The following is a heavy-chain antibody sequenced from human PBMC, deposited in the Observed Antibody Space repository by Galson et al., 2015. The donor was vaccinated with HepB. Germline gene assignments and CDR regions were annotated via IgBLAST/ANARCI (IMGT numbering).Heavy chain of an antibody. CDR1: GFTFSTYG. D-gene: IGHD1-26*01. J-gene: IGHJ4*02. V-gene: IGHV3-33*01. Sequence: LRLSCAASGFTFSTYGMHWVRQAPGKGLEWVAVMWYDGSNEYYADSVKGRFTISRDNSKNTLYLQMNSLRAEDTAVYYCARGRTTGSYYSHFDSWGQGTLVTVSS. CDR3: ARGRTTGSYYSHFDS. CDR2: MWYDGSNE.